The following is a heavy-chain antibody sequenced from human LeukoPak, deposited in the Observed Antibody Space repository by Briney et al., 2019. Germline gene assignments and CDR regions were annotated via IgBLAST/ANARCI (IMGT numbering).Heavy chain of an antibody. Sequence: PGGSLRLSCAASGFTVSTNYMTWVRQAPGKGLDWVSIINTGGYTYYIDSVKGRFTISRDKSKSTLYLQMTFLSVEDTAVYYCARESGSYLQWGQGTLVTVSS. CDR1: GFTVSTNY. V-gene: IGHV3-53*01. CDR3: ARESGSYLQ. J-gene: IGHJ4*02. CDR2: INTGGYT. D-gene: IGHD1-26*01.